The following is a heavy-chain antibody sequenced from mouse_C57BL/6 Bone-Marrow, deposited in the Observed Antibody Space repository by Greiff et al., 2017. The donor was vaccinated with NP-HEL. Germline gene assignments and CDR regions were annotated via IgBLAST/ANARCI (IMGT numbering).Heavy chain of an antibody. CDR2: ISSGSSTI. V-gene: IGHV5-17*01. CDR1: GFTFSDYG. D-gene: IGHD1-1*01. Sequence: EVKLVESGGGLVKPGGSLKLSCAASGFTFSDYGMHWVRQAPEKGLEWVAYISSGSSTIYYADTVKGRFTISRDNAKNTLFLQMTSLRSEDTAMYYCARRTDYYGSSYPWYFDVWGTGTTVTVSS. J-gene: IGHJ1*03. CDR3: ARRTDYYGSSYPWYFDV.